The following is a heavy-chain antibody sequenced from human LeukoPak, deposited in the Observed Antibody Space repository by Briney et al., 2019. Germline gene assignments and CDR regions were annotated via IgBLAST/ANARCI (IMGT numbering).Heavy chain of an antibody. CDR3: AKDLDYTTYGYYFDY. D-gene: IGHD4-11*01. CDR1: GFTFSSYA. V-gene: IGHV3-30-3*01. CDR2: ISYDGSNK. Sequence: PGRSLRLSCAASGFTFSSYAMHWVRQAPGKGLEWVAVISYDGSNKYYADSVKGRFTISRDNSRNTLYLQMNSLRADDTAVCYCAKDLDYTTYGYYFDYWGQGTLVTVSS. J-gene: IGHJ4*02.